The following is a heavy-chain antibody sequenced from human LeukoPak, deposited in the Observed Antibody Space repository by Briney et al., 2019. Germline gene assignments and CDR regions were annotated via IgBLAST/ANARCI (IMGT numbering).Heavy chain of an antibody. Sequence: GGSLRLSCAASGFTFTNYRMEWVRQAPGKGLEWVSAITTSGATTYYADSVKGRFTISRDNSKNMLYLQMNSLRAEDTAVYYCAEDPGWFDSWGQGTLVTVSS. CDR2: ITTSGATT. V-gene: IGHV3-23*01. J-gene: IGHJ5*01. CDR1: GFTFTNYR. CDR3: AEDPGWFDS.